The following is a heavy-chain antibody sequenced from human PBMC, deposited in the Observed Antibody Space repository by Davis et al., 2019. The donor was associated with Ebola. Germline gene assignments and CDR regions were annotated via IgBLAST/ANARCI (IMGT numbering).Heavy chain of an antibody. CDR1: GFTFDDYA. J-gene: IGHJ4*02. V-gene: IGHV3-9*01. CDR2: ISWNSGSI. D-gene: IGHD6-6*01. Sequence: PGGSLRLSCAASGFTFDDYAMHWVRQAPGKGLEWVSGISWNSGSIGYADSVKGRFTISRDNAKNSLYLQMNSLRAEDTALYYCAKDGRHSSSSVGGFFDYWGQGTLVTVSS. CDR3: AKDGRHSSSSVGGFFDY.